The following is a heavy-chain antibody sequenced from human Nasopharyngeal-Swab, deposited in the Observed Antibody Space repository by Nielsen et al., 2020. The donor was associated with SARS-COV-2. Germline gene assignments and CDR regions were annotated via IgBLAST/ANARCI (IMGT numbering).Heavy chain of an antibody. CDR1: GYTLTELS. Sequence: ASVKVSCKVSGYTLTELSMHWVRQAPGKGLEWMGGFDPEDGETIYAQKFQGRVTITRDTSTSTAYMELSSLRSEDTAVYYCANFPDGDYLERSLNDAFDIWGQGTMVTVSS. CDR3: ANFPDGDYLERSLNDAFDI. V-gene: IGHV1-24*01. J-gene: IGHJ3*02. CDR2: FDPEDGET. D-gene: IGHD4-17*01.